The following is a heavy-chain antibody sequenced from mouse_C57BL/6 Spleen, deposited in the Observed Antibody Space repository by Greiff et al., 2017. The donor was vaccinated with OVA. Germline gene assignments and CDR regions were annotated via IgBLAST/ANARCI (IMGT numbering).Heavy chain of an antibody. CDR2: INPGSGGT. Sequence: QVQLQQSGAELVRPGTSVKVSCKASGYAFTNYLIEWVKQRPGQGLEWIGVINPGSGGTNYNEKFKGKATLTADKSSSTAYMQLSSLTSEDSAVYFCARGGYGNSQDYWGQGTTLTVSS. J-gene: IGHJ2*01. CDR1: GYAFTNYL. CDR3: ARGGYGNSQDY. V-gene: IGHV1-54*01. D-gene: IGHD2-10*02.